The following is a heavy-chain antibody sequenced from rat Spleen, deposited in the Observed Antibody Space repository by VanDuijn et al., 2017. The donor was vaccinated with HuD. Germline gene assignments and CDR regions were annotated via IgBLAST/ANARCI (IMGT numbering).Heavy chain of an antibody. CDR2: IWGDGST. CDR3: ARHGDYGYTLDY. D-gene: IGHD1-9*01. J-gene: IGHJ2*01. CDR1: GFSLISNS. V-gene: IGHV2-1*01. Sequence: QVQLKESGPGLVQPSQTLSLICTVSGFSLISNSEHWVRQPPGKGLEWMGGIWGDGSTAYNSALKSRLSISRDTSKSQVFLKMNSLQPEDTGTYYCARHGDYGYTLDYWGQGVMVTVSS.